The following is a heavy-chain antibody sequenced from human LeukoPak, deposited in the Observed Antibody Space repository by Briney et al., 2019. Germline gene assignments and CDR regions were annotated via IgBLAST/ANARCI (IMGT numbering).Heavy chain of an antibody. J-gene: IGHJ4*02. D-gene: IGHD6-13*01. CDR3: ARDTRIAAAGNDY. V-gene: IGHV3-21*01. CDR2: ISSSSSYI. CDR1: GFTFSSYS. Sequence: PGGSLRLSCAASGFTFSSYSMNWVRQAPGKGLEWVSSISSSSSYIYYADSVKGRFTISRDNAKNSLCLQMNSLRAEDTAVYYCARDTRIAAAGNDYWGQGTLVTVSS.